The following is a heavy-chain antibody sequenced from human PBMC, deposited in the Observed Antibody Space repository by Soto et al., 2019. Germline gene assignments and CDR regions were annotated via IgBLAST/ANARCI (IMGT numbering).Heavy chain of an antibody. Sequence: QITLKESGPSLVKPTQTLTLTCTLSGYSVSTTGVGVGWIRQPPGKALEWLALIFWDDDKRYCPSLKSRLTITEDISKNQVVLTMANMDPADTATYFCTQSLHYDMVTDLGPFDPWGQGILVTISS. D-gene: IGHD3-9*01. CDR2: IFWDDDK. V-gene: IGHV2-5*02. CDR3: TQSLHYDMVTDLGPFDP. CDR1: GYSVSTTGVG. J-gene: IGHJ5*02.